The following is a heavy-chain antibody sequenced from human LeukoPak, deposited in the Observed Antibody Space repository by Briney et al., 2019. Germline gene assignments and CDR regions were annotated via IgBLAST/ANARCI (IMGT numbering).Heavy chain of an antibody. CDR3: SRLGELSFPFDY. CDR1: GLTFSNYA. V-gene: IGHV3-23*01. CDR2: ITGSGGWT. J-gene: IGHJ4*02. Sequence: GGSLRLSRAASGLTFSNYAMMWLRQAPGKGLEWVSAITGSGGWTLYADSVKGRFTISRDNSKNTLFLQMNSLKTEDTAVYYCSRLGELSFPFDYWGQGTLVTVSS. D-gene: IGHD3-16*02.